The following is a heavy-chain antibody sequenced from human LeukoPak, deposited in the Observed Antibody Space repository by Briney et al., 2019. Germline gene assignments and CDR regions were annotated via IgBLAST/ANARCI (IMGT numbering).Heavy chain of an antibody. Sequence: ASVKVSCKASGYTFTSYYMHWVRQAPGQGLEWMGIINPSGGSTSYAQKLQGRVTMTRDMSTSTVYMELSSLRSEDTAVYYCAREDGYNWFDPWGQGTLVTVSS. CDR1: GYTFTSYY. CDR3: AREDGYNWFDP. V-gene: IGHV1-46*01. CDR2: INPSGGST. J-gene: IGHJ5*02.